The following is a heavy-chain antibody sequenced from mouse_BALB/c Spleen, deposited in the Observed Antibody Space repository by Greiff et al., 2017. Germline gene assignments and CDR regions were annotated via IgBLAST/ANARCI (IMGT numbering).Heavy chain of an antibody. J-gene: IGHJ2*01. CDR1: GYTFTDYE. V-gene: IGHV1-15*01. D-gene: IGHD2-14*01. Sequence: QVQLQQPGAELVRPGASVTLSCKASGYTFTDYEMHWVKQTPVHGLEWIGAIDPETGGTDYNQKFKGKATLTADKSSSTAYMELRSLTSEDSAVYYCTEDRYDGYYFDNWGQGATLTVSS. CDR2: IDPETGGT. CDR3: TEDRYDGYYFDN.